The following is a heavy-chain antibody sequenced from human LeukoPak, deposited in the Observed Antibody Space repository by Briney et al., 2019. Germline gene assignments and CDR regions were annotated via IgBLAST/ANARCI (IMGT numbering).Heavy chain of an antibody. D-gene: IGHD5-18*01. CDR3: ARALRGYSYGYDYYYMDV. Sequence: GGSLRLSCAASGFTVSSNYMSWVRQAPGKGLEWVSVIYSGGSTYYADSAKGRFTISRDNSKNTLYLQMNSLRAEDTVVYYCARALRGYSYGYDYYYMDVWGKGTTVTVSS. CDR2: IYSGGST. J-gene: IGHJ6*03. CDR1: GFTVSSNY. V-gene: IGHV3-53*01.